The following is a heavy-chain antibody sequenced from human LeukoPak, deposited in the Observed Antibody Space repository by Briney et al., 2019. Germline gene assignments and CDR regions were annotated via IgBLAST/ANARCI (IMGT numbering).Heavy chain of an antibody. Sequence: PSQTLSLTCTVSGGSISNGGYYWSWIRQHPGKGLEWIGYIYYNGRINYNPSLKSRIAISVDTSKNQFSLKLSSVTAADTAVYYCARATDYYDSSGYYSYWGQGTLVTVSS. V-gene: IGHV4-31*03. CDR3: ARATDYYDSSGYYSY. CDR1: GGSISNGGYY. D-gene: IGHD3-22*01. J-gene: IGHJ4*02. CDR2: IYYNGRI.